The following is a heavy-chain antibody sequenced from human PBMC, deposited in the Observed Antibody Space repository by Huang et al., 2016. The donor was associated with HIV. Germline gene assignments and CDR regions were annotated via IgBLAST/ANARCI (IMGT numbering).Heavy chain of an antibody. CDR3: ATKTAGMDI. V-gene: IGHV3-7*01. CDR1: TFTFGAYW. J-gene: IGHJ6*02. Sequence: VESGGRSVQPGGSIKLSWVGSTFTFGAYWLSWVRQPAGEGLEWVANSKQDESEKYYVDSVKGRFNISRDNARKVLFLEMDDLRVEDTAIYFCATKTAGMDIWGQGTTVTVSS. CDR2: SKQDESEK. D-gene: IGHD1-7*01.